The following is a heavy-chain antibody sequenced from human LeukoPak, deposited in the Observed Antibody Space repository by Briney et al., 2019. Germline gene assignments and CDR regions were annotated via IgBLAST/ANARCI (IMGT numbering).Heavy chain of an antibody. CDR1: GFTFSSYG. D-gene: IGHD6-13*01. CDR3: ARQPVAAGSNY. J-gene: IGHJ4*02. V-gene: IGHV3-23*01. CDR2: ISGSGGST. Sequence: PGGSLRLSCAASGFTFSSYGMSWVRQAPGKGLEWVSAISGSGGSTYYADSVKGRFTISRDNSKNTLYLQMNSLRAEDTAVYYCARQPVAAGSNYWGQGTLVTVSS.